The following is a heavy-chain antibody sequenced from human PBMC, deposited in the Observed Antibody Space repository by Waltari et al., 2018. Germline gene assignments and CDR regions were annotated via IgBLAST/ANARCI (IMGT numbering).Heavy chain of an antibody. J-gene: IGHJ4*02. Sequence: QLQLQESGPGLVKPSGTLSLTCTVSGDSISSSYWWSWVRQPPGKGLEWIGQIHGSGITNYNPSHQSRVTISLDTSNNQFSLKVTSATASDTAVYYCARDRGRGLYLDSWGQGALVTVSP. V-gene: IGHV4-4*02. D-gene: IGHD2-15*01. CDR3: ARDRGRGLYLDS. CDR2: IHGSGIT. CDR1: GDSISSSYW.